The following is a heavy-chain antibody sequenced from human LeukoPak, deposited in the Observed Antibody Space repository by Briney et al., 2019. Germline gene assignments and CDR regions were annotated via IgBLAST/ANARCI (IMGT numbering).Heavy chain of an antibody. Sequence: SGRSLRLSCAASGFTFSSYAMHWVRQAPGKGLEWVAVISYDGSNKYYADSVKGRFTISRDNSKNTLYLQMNSLRAEDTAVYYCAREVTPDSFFDYWGQGTLVTVSS. V-gene: IGHV3-30-3*01. CDR1: GFTFSSYA. CDR2: ISYDGSNK. D-gene: IGHD4-17*01. J-gene: IGHJ4*02. CDR3: AREVTPDSFFDY.